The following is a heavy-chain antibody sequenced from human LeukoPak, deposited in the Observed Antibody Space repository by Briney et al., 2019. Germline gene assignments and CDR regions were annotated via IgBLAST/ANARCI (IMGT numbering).Heavy chain of an antibody. CDR1: GGSFSGYY. CDR3: ARDGHYYDSSGYYGGAFDI. Sequence: SETLSPTCAVYGGSFSGYYWSWIRQPPGKGLEWIGEINHSGSTNYNPSLKSRVTISVDTSKNQFSLKLSSVTAADTAVYYCARDGHYYDSSGYYGGAFDIWGQGTMVTVSS. D-gene: IGHD3-22*01. J-gene: IGHJ3*02. CDR2: INHSGST. V-gene: IGHV4-34*01.